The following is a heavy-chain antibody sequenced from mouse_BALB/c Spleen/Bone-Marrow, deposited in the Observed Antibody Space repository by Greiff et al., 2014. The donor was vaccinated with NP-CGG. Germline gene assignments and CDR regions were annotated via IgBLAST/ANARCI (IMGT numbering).Heavy chain of an antibody. D-gene: IGHD1-1*01. CDR2: IDPANGST. Sequence: VQLQQSGAELVKPGASVKLSCTASGFNIKDTYMHWVKQRPEQGLEWIGRIDPANGSTKYDPKLQGKATITADTSSNTAYLQLSSLTSEDTAVYYCANYYYGSSLFAYWGQGTLVTVSA. J-gene: IGHJ3*01. CDR1: GFNIKDTY. V-gene: IGHV14-3*02. CDR3: ANYYYGSSLFAY.